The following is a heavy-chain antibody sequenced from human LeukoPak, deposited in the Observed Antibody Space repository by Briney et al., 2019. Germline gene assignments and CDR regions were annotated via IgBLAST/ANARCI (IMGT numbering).Heavy chain of an antibody. CDR2: IYYSGST. Sequence: SETLSLTCTVSGGSINSYYWSWIRQPPGKGLEWIGYIYYSGSTNYNPSLKSRVTISVDTSETQFSLKLSSVSAADTAVYYCARDDGSRSYSVYWGQGTLVTVSS. D-gene: IGHD1-26*01. V-gene: IGHV4-59*01. CDR1: GGSINSYY. J-gene: IGHJ4*02. CDR3: ARDDGSRSYSVY.